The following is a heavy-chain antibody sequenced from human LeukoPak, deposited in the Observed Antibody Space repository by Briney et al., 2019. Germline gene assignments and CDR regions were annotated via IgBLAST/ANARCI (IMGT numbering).Heavy chain of an antibody. CDR2: ISGSGDDT. V-gene: IGHV3-23*01. J-gene: IGHJ4*02. CDR3: ATDGDYYDAHSGYSLFAS. D-gene: IGHD3-22*01. Sequence: GGSLRLSCTTSDISVTSYAMSWVRQAPGKGLEWVSGISGSGDDTYHADSVKGRFTISRGSSENTLYLQMNSLRVEDTAVYYFATDGDYYDAHSGYSLFASWGKGALVTVPP. CDR1: DISVTSYA.